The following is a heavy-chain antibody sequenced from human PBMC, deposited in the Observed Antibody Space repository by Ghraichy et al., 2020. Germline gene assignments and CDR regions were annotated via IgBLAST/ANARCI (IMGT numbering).Heavy chain of an antibody. CDR3: ARLRGNDFGAFEI. CDR1: GDSISRSGHY. Sequence: SETPSLTCTVSGDSISRSGHYWGWIRQPPGKGLEWIGSVFYSGNTYYNPSFKSRVTMSVDTSKNQLSLKMRSVTAADTAIFYCARLRGNDFGAFEIWGQGTKVTVSS. D-gene: IGHD1-1*01. J-gene: IGHJ3*02. CDR2: VFYSGNT. V-gene: IGHV4-39*01.